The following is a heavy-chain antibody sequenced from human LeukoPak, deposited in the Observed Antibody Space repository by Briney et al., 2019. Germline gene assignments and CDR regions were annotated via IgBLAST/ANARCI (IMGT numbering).Heavy chain of an antibody. CDR3: ARSPGDSSSWYWDPNFDY. CDR1: GYTFTSYG. D-gene: IGHD6-13*01. J-gene: IGHJ4*02. V-gene: IGHV1-18*01. Sequence: ASVKVSCKASGYTFTSYGTSRVRQAPGQGLEWMGWISAYNGNTNYAQKLQGRVTMTTDTSTSTAYMELRSLRSDDTAVYYRARSPGDSSSWYWDPNFDYWGQGTLVTVSS. CDR2: ISAYNGNT.